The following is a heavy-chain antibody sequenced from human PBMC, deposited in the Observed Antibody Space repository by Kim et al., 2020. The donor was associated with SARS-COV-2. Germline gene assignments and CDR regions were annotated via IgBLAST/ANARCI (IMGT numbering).Heavy chain of an antibody. Sequence: YAQKLQGRVTMTTDTSTSTAYMELRSLRSDDTAVYYCARREKSLGYFMDVWGQGTTVTVSS. D-gene: IGHD2-15*01. J-gene: IGHJ6*02. CDR3: ARREKSLGYFMDV. V-gene: IGHV1-18*01.